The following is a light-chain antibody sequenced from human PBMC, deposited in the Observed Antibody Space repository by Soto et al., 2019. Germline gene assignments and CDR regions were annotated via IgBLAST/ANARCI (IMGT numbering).Light chain of an antibody. Sequence: EIVLTHSPGTLSLSPCERATLSCSASQSVSSSYLARYQQKPGQAPRLLIYGASSRATGIPDRFSGSGSGTDFTLTISRLEPEDFAVYYCQQYNDWPATFGQGTKVDIK. CDR2: GAS. V-gene: IGKV3-20*01. CDR3: QQYNDWPAT. CDR1: QSVSSSY. J-gene: IGKJ1*01.